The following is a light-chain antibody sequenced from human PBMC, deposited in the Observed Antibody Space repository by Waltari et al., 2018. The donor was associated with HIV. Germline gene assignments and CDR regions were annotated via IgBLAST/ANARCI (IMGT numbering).Light chain of an antibody. Sequence: DIQMTQSPSPLSASVGDTVVINCRASQSITYFLNWYQVKPGKAPALLVSRASSLQSGVPSRFVGSGSGTDFTLTIKNLQPGDFATYFCQQSDSFPYTFGRGTKLDI. V-gene: IGKV1-39*01. CDR2: RAS. CDR3: QQSDSFPYT. J-gene: IGKJ2*01. CDR1: QSITYF.